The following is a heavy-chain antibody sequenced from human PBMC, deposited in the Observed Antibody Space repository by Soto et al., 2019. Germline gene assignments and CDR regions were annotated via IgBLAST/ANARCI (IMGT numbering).Heavy chain of an antibody. Sequence: QVQLQESGPGLVKPSETLSLTCTVSGGSISSYYWSWVRQPPGKGLEWIGYIYYSGTHNYNPSLKSRLTISVDTSKNQFSLKLNSVTAADTDVYYCARVQMATLYFDYWGQGTLVTVSS. CDR3: ARVQMATLYFDY. D-gene: IGHD5-12*01. CDR2: IYYSGTH. CDR1: GGSISSYY. J-gene: IGHJ4*02. V-gene: IGHV4-59*01.